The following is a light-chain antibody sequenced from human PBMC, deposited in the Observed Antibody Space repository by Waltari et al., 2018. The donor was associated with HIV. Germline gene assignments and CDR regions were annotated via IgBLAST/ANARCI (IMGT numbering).Light chain of an antibody. Sequence: DIQMTQSPSSLSASLGDRVSITCRARQDIANYLAWFQQKPGKAPSSLIYAASSLQSGVPSRFSASGSGTDFTLTINSLQPEDFATYYCLQYFDFPRTFGQGTKVEIK. CDR1: QDIANY. V-gene: IGKV1-16*01. J-gene: IGKJ2*01. CDR3: LQYFDFPRT. CDR2: AAS.